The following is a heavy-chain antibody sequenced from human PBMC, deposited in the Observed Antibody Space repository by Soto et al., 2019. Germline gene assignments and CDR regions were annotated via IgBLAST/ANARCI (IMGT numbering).Heavy chain of an antibody. Sequence: QVQLVQSGAEVKKPGASVKVSCKASGYTFTSYGISWVRQAPGQGLEWMGWINAYNGNKKYAQKLQGRVSMTTDTSTSKAYRELRSLRSDDTAVYYCARDLGQQLFDDWGQGTLVTVSS. V-gene: IGHV1-18*01. CDR1: GYTFTSYG. J-gene: IGHJ5*02. D-gene: IGHD6-13*01. CDR2: INAYNGNK. CDR3: ARDLGQQLFDD.